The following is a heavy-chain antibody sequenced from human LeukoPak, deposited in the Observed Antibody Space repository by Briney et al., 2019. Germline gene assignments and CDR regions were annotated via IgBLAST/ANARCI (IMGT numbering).Heavy chain of an antibody. J-gene: IGHJ4*02. Sequence: SETLSLTCTVSGGSISSYYWSWIRQPPGKGLEWIGYIYYSGSTNYNPSLKSRVTISVDTSKNQFSLKLSSVTAADTAVYYCARGRGAAVGTNYYFDYWGQGTLVTVSS. CDR2: IYYSGST. V-gene: IGHV4-59*01. D-gene: IGHD6-13*01. CDR1: GGSISSYY. CDR3: ARGRGAAVGTNYYFDY.